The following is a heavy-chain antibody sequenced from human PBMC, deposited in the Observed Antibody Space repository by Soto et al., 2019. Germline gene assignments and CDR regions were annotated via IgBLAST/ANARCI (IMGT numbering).Heavy chain of an antibody. J-gene: IGHJ4*02. Sequence: ASVKVSCKASGYTFTSYGISWVRQAPGQGLEWMGWISAYNGNTNYAQKLQGRVTMTTDTSTSTAYMELRSLRSDDTAVYYCARDVNPSAGFGSSSGGPFDYWGQGTLVTVSS. D-gene: IGHD3-10*01. CDR2: ISAYNGNT. CDR1: GYTFTSYG. V-gene: IGHV1-18*01. CDR3: ARDVNPSAGFGSSSGGPFDY.